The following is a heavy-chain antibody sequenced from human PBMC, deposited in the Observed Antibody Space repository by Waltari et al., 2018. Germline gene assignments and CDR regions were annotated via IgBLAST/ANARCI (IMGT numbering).Heavy chain of an antibody. D-gene: IGHD3-22*01. CDR1: GFPIKSGYY. Sequence: QVQLQESGPGLARPSETLSLSCAVSGFPIKSGYYWAWVRQPPGKGLEWIASVFRNRDKYYNPSLQSRVTISIDTSKNQISLQLTSVTAADTARDTAYMELTSLHYDDTAVYYCARGPLGAAHWFDSWGQGTLVTVSS. CDR3: YMELTSLHYDDTAVYYCARGPLGAAHWFDS. CDR2: VFRNRDK. J-gene: IGHJ5*01. V-gene: IGHV4-38-2*01.